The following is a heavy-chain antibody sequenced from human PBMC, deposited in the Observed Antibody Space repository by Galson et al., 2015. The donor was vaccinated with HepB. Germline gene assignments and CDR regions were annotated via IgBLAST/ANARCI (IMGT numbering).Heavy chain of an antibody. J-gene: IGHJ4*02. Sequence: SLRLSCAASGFTFSSYAMSWVRQAPGKGLEWVSAISGSGGSTYYADSVKGRFTISRDNSKNTLYLQMNSLRAEDTAVYYCATIIYSYGLGYWGQGTLVTVSS. CDR2: ISGSGGST. CDR3: ATIIYSYGLGY. V-gene: IGHV3-23*01. CDR1: GFTFSSYA. D-gene: IGHD5-18*01.